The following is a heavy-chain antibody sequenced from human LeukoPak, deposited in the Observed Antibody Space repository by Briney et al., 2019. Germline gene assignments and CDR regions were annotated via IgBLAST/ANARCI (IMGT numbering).Heavy chain of an antibody. J-gene: IGHJ3*02. Sequence: SQTLSLTCTVSGGSISSGSYYWSWIRQPAGKGLEWIVRIYARGSTNYNPSLKSRVTISVDTSKNQFSLKLSSVTAADTAVYYCARASHYYDSSGYYVDAFDIWGQGTMVTVSS. CDR3: ARASHYYDSSGYYVDAFDI. CDR2: IYARGST. V-gene: IGHV4-61*02. CDR1: GGSISSGSYY. D-gene: IGHD3-22*01.